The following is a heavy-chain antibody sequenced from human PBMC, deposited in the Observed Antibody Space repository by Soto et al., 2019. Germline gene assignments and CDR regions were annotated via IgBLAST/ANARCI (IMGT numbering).Heavy chain of an antibody. CDR1: GFTFSSYG. J-gene: IGHJ6*02. V-gene: IGHV3-30*18. CDR3: AKDSLVYAITYPAYYGMDV. Sequence: PRGSLRLSCAASGFTFSSYGMHWVRQAPGKGLEWVAVISYDGSNKYYADSVKGRFTISRDNSKNTLYLQMNSLRAEDTAVYYCAKDSLVYAITYPAYYGMDVWGQGTTVTVSS. D-gene: IGHD2-8*01. CDR2: ISYDGSNK.